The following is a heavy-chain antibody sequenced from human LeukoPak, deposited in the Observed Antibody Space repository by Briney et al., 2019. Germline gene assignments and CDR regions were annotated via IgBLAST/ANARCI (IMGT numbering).Heavy chain of an antibody. D-gene: IGHD5-18*01. J-gene: IGHJ4*02. CDR1: GVTFDDYG. V-gene: IGHV3-20*04. CDR2: INWNGGST. Sequence: PGGSLRLSCAASGVTFDDYGVSWVRQAPGKGLEWVSGINWNGGSTGYADSVKGRFTISRDNAKNSLYLQMNSLRAEDTALYYCARAGVGADTAMELGYWGQGTLVTFSS. CDR3: ARAGVGADTAMELGY.